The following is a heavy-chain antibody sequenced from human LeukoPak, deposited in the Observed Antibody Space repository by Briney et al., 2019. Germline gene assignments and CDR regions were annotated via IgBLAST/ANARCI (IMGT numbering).Heavy chain of an antibody. CDR3: AGGRYLLDY. Sequence: GGSLRLSCAASGFTFSGDWLHWVRQAPGKGLVWVSRINGDGSVTSYADSVKGRFTISRDNAKNTLYLQMTSLRAEDTAVYYCAGGRYLLDYWGQGTLVTASS. CDR1: GFTFSGDW. CDR2: INGDGSVT. J-gene: IGHJ4*02. V-gene: IGHV3-74*01. D-gene: IGHD1-26*01.